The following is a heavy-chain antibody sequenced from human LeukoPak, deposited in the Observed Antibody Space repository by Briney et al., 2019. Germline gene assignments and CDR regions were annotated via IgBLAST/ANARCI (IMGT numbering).Heavy chain of an antibody. CDR1: GDSMSSSGQY. Sequence: SETLSLTCTVSGDSMSSSGQYWGWIPQSPVKGLEWIGSIYNSGSTYYNPSLKSRVIISVDTSKKQFSLELRSVTAADTAIYYCARNMTAVSRLDVFDIWGPGTMLTVS. CDR3: ARNMTAVSRLDVFDI. V-gene: IGHV4-39*01. D-gene: IGHD4-17*01. J-gene: IGHJ3*02. CDR2: IYNSGST.